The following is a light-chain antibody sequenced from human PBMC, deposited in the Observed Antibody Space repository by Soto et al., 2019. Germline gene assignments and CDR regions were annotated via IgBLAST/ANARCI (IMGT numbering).Light chain of an antibody. V-gene: IGKV3-15*01. CDR3: QQYNNWPLYT. J-gene: IGKJ2*01. CDR1: QSVGRN. Sequence: EIVMTQSPATLSVSPGERATLPCRASQSVGRNLAWYQQRPGRAPRLLIYDASTRATDIPARFSGSGSGTEFTLTISSLQSEDFALYYCQQYNNWPLYTFGQGTKLEIK. CDR2: DAS.